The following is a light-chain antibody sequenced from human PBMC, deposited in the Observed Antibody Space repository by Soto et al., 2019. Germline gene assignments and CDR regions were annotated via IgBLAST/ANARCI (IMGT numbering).Light chain of an antibody. CDR3: QQNGSSPIT. CDR1: QSVISTY. CDR2: GAH. Sequence: ELVLSHSPGTLCLSPGERATLSRSASQSVISTYLAWYQEKPGQAPRLLIYGAHSRATGIPDRFSGSGSGTDFTLTISRLEPEEVAGYYCQQNGSSPITLGKGTRLE. J-gene: IGKJ5*01. V-gene: IGKV3-20*01.